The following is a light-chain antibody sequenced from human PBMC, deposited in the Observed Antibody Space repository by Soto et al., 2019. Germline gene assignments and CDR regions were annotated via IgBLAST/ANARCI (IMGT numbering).Light chain of an antibody. CDR2: DAS. J-gene: IGKJ5*01. V-gene: IGKV3-11*01. Sequence: EIVLTQSPATLSLSPGARAPLSCRASQSVSSYLAWYQQHPGQAPRLLIYDASNRATGIPARFSGSGSGTDFTLTISSLEPEDFAVYYCQQRSNWPPNTFGQGTRLEIK. CDR1: QSVSSY. CDR3: QQRSNWPPNT.